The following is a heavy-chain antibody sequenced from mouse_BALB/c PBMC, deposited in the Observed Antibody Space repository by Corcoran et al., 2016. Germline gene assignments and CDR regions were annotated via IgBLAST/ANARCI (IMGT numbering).Heavy chain of an antibody. CDR2: INPYYGST. J-gene: IGHJ2*01. CDR1: GYSFTDYI. V-gene: IGHV1-39*01. CDR3: ARDYGSSYFDY. D-gene: IGHD1-1*01. Sequence: EIQLQQTGPELVKPGASVKISCNASGYSFTDYIMLWVKQSHGKSLEWIGNINPYYGSTSYNLKFKGKATLTVDKSSSTAYMQLNSLTSEDSAVYYGARDYGSSYFDYWGQGTTLTVSS.